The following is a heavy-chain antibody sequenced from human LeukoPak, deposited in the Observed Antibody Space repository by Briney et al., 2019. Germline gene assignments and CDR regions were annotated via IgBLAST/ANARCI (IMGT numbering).Heavy chain of an antibody. CDR1: GYTFTSYG. CDR3: ARDHGSPYSSGWYIGKNWFDL. CDR2: ISAYNGNT. V-gene: IGHV1-18*01. J-gene: IGHJ5*02. Sequence: ASVKVSCKASGYTFTSYGISWVRQAPGQGLEWMGWISAYNGNTNYAQKLQGRVTMTTDTSTSTAYLELWSLRSDDTAVYYCARDHGSPYSSGWYIGKNWFDLWGQGTLVTVSS. D-gene: IGHD6-19*01.